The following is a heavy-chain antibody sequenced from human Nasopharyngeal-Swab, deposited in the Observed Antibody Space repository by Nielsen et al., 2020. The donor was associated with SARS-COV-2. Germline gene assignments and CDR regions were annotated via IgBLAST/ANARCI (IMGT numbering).Heavy chain of an antibody. Sequence: GSLRLSCTVSSDSISPYFWNWIRQPPGKGLEWIGYIYYSGSTNYNPSLKSRVTISVDTSKNQFSLKLSSVTAADTAVYYCARVAPLSTMVRGVHYGMDVWGQGTTVTVSS. CDR3: ARVAPLSTMVRGVHYGMDV. D-gene: IGHD3-10*01. CDR2: IYYSGST. J-gene: IGHJ6*02. V-gene: IGHV4-59*01. CDR1: SDSISPYF.